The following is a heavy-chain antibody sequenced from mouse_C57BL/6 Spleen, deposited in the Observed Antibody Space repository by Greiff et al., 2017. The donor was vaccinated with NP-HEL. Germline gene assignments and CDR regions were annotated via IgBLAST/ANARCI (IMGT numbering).Heavy chain of an antibody. CDR1: GFTFSDYG. CDR3: ARGLSGYLYYYAMDY. CDR2: ISSGSSTI. D-gene: IGHD2-2*01. J-gene: IGHJ4*01. V-gene: IGHV5-17*01. Sequence: DVQLQESGGGLVKPGGSLKLSCAASGFTFSDYGMHWVRQAPEKGLEWVAYISSGSSTIYYADTVKGRFTISRDNAKNTLFLQMTSLRSEDTAMYYCARGLSGYLYYYAMDYWGQGTSVTVSS.